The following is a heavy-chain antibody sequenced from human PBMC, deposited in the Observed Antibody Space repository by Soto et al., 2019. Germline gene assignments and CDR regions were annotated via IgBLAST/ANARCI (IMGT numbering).Heavy chain of an antibody. CDR1: GGSFSGYY. V-gene: IGHV4-34*01. CDR3: ARVRGLRDYIWGSYRTGNAFEY. Sequence: SETLSLTCAVYGGSFSGYYWSWIRQPPGKGLEWIGEINHSGSTNYNPSLKSRVTISVDTSKNQFSLKLSSVTAADTAVYYCARVRGLRDYIWGSYRTGNAFEYWGQGTLVTVPQ. D-gene: IGHD3-16*02. J-gene: IGHJ4*02. CDR2: INHSGST.